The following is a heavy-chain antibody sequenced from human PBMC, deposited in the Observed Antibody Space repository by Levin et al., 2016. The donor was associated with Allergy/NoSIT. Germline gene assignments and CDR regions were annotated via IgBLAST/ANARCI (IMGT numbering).Heavy chain of an antibody. CDR1: GFTFSSYG. CDR2: IWYDGSNK. J-gene: IGHJ4*02. D-gene: IGHD5-12*01. CDR3: ARGSDYSPNSGYDSVDY. V-gene: IGHV3-33*01. Sequence: GGSLRLSCAASGFTFSSYGMHWVRQAPGKGLEWVAVIWYDGSNKYYADSVKGRFTISRDNSKNTLYLQMNSLRAEDTAVYYCARGSDYSPNSGYDSVDYWGQGTLVTVSS.